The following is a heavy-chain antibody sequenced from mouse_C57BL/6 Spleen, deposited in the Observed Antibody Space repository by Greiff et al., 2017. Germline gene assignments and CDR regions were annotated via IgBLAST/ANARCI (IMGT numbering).Heavy chain of an antibody. V-gene: IGHV6-3*01. CDR2: IRLKSDNYAT. Sequence: EVQGVESGGGLVQPGGSMKLSCVASGFTFSNYWMNWVRQSPEKGLEWVAQIRLKSDNYATHYAESVKGRFTISRDDSKSSVYLQMNNLRAEDTGIYYCHSRNYDFDYWGQGTTLTVSS. CDR1: GFTFSNYW. J-gene: IGHJ2*01. CDR3: HSRNYDFDY. D-gene: IGHD2-1*01.